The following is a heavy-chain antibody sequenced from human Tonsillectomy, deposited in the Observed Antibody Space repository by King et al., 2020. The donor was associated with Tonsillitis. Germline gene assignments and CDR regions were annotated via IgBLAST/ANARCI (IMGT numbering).Heavy chain of an antibody. CDR2: IYSGGST. D-gene: IGHD3-10*01. J-gene: IGHJ3*02. V-gene: IGHV3-66*01. CDR3: ARAPVMVRGVIITAGPDAFDI. Sequence: VQLVESGGGLVQPGGSLRLSCAASGFTVSSNYMSWVRQAPGKGLEWVSVIYSGGSTYYADSVKGRFTISRDNSKNTLYLQMNSLRAEDTAVYYCARAPVMVRGVIITAGPDAFDIWGQGTMVTVSS. CDR1: GFTVSSNY.